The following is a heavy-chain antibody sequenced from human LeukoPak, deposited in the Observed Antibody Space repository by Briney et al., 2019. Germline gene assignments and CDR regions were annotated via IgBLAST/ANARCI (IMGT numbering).Heavy chain of an antibody. V-gene: IGHV4-39*01. CDR2: IYHSGST. J-gene: IGHJ5*02. D-gene: IGHD3-3*01. CDR1: GGSISSSSYY. CDR3: ARAYYDFWSGYYTHWFDP. Sequence: SETLSLTCTVSGGSISSSSYYWGWIRQPPGKGLEWIGSIYHSGSTYYNPSLKSRVTISVDTSKNQFSLKLSSVTAADTAVYYCARAYYDFWSGYYTHWFDPWGQGTLVTVSS.